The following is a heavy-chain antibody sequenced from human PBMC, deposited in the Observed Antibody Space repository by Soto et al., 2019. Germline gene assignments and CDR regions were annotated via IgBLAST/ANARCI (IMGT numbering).Heavy chain of an antibody. CDR1: GYTFTSYG. J-gene: IGHJ3*02. V-gene: IGHV1-18*01. D-gene: IGHD2-8*01. CDR2: ISAYNGNT. CDR3: ARDDIVLTVYAIGVTETKFDI. Sequence: ASVKVSCKASGYTFTSYGISWVRQAPGQGLEWMGWISAYNGNTNYAQKLQGRVTMTTDTSTSTAYMELRSLGSDDTAVYYCARDDIVLTVYAIGVTETKFDIWGQGTMVTVSS.